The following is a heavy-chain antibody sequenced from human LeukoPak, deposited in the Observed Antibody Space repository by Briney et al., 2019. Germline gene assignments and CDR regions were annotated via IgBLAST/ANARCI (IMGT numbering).Heavy chain of an antibody. J-gene: IGHJ3*02. CDR3: ARIWQQPRDAFDI. D-gene: IGHD6-13*01. CDR1: GFTFSSYW. CDR2: INSDGSST. V-gene: IGHV3-74*01. Sequence: GGSLRLSCAASGFTFSSYWMHWVRQAPGKGLGWVSRINSDGSSTSYTDSVKGRFTISRDNAKNTLYLQMNSLRAEDTAVYYCARIWQQPRDAFDIWGQGTMVTVSS.